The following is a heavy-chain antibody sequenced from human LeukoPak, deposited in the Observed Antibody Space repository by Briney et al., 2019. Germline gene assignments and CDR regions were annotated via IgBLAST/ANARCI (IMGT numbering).Heavy chain of an antibody. CDR1: GGSGSSGSYY. V-gene: IGHV4-61*01. CDR2: IYYSGST. CDR3: ARDGEDTAIAGFDP. Sequence: PSETLSVTCTVSGGSGSSGSYYWSSIRQPPVNRLAWRGDIYYSGSTNYNPSLKSRVTISVDTSKNQFSLKLSSVTAADTAVYYCARDGEDTAIAGFDPWGQGTLVTVSS. D-gene: IGHD5-18*01. J-gene: IGHJ5*02.